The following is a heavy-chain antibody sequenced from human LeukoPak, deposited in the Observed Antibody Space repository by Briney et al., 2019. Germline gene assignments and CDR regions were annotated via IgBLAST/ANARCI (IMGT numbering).Heavy chain of an antibody. V-gene: IGHV1-69*05. CDR1: GGTFSSYA. D-gene: IGHD6-6*01. Sequence: SVKVSCKASGGTFSSYAISWVRQAPGQGLEWMGRIIPIFGTANYAQKFQGRVTITTDESTSTAYMELSSLRSEDTAVYYCARVDLFSAAPFDPWGQGTLVTVSS. J-gene: IGHJ5*02. CDR2: IIPIFGTA. CDR3: ARVDLFSAAPFDP.